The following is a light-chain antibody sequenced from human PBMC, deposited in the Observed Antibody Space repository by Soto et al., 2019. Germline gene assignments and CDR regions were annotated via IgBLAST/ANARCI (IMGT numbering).Light chain of an antibody. CDR1: QSISSW. V-gene: IGKV1-39*01. Sequence: DIQMTQSPSTLSGSVGDRVTITFRASQSISSWLAWYQQKPGKAPKLLIYAASSLQSGVPSRFSGSGSETDFTLTISSLQPEDFATYSCQQSYSTTWTFGQGTKVDIK. J-gene: IGKJ1*01. CDR2: AAS. CDR3: QQSYSTTWT.